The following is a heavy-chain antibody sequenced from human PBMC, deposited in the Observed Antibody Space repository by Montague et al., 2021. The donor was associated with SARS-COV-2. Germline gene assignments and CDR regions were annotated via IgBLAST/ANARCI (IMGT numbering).Heavy chain of an antibody. D-gene: IGHD4/OR15-4a*01. Sequence: SETLSLTCTVSGGSISSGSYCGWIQHPPGKGVEWRGTSDHSGITXYTPPIKSRVTISLDTSKNQFSLILDSVTASDTAMYYCARVISAVAGANFYFDYWGQGTLVTVSS. V-gene: IGHV4-38-2*02. CDR1: GGSISSGSY. J-gene: IGHJ4*02. CDR2: SDHSGIT. CDR3: ARVISAVAGANFYFDY.